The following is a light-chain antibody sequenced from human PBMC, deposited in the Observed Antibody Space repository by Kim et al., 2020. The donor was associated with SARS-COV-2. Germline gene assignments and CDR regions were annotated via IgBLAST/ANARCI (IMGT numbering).Light chain of an antibody. CDR2: GAS. CDR1: ESISNN. CDR3: HQDNGWPPGDT. Sequence: EIVMTQSPATLSVSPGERATLSCRASESISNNLAWYQHKPGQAPRLLIYGASTRATGIPARFSGSGSGTDFTLTVSSLQSEDFAVYYFHQDNGWPPGDTFGLGTKLEI. J-gene: IGKJ2*01. V-gene: IGKV3-15*01.